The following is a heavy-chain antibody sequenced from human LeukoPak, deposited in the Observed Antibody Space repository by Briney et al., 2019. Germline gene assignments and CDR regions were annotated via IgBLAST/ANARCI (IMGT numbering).Heavy chain of an antibody. CDR1: GFTFSSYS. J-gene: IGHJ4*02. Sequence: GGSLRLSSAASGFTFSSYSMNWVRQAPGKGLEWVSSISSSSSYIYYADSVKGRFTISRDNAKNSLYLQMNSLRAEDTAVYHCARGVAAAGTDWGQGTLVTVSS. V-gene: IGHV3-21*01. CDR3: ARGVAAAGTD. D-gene: IGHD6-13*01. CDR2: ISSSSSYI.